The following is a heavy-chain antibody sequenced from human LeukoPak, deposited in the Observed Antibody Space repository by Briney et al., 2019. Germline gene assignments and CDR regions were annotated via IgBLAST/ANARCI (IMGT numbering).Heavy chain of an antibody. CDR2: IYYTGTT. CDR3: ARGYGASFDI. J-gene: IGHJ3*02. Sequence: SETLSLTCTVSGGSISSYYWSWIRQPPGKGLEWIGYIYYTGTTNYNPSLKSRVTISVDTSKNQFSLKLSSVTAADTAVYYCARGYGASFDIWGQGTMVTVSS. D-gene: IGHD4-17*01. V-gene: IGHV4-59*12. CDR1: GGSISSYY.